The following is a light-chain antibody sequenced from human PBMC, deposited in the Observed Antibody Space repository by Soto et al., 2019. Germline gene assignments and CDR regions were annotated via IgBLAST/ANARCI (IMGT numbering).Light chain of an antibody. CDR1: HDISSY. J-gene: IGKJ5*01. CDR3: QQHKDYPLT. V-gene: IGKV1-9*01. CDR2: AAS. Sequence: DIQLTQSPAFLSASFGDRVTITCWASHDISSYLTWYQQKKGKAPTVLIYAASTLQGGVPSRFSGSGYGTEFNLTISSLQSEDFASYYCQQHKDYPLTFGRGTRLEI.